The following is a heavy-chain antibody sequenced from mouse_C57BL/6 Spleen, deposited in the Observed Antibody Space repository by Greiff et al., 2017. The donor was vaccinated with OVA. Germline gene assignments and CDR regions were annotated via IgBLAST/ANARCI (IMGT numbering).Heavy chain of an antibody. D-gene: IGHD2-4*01. CDR1: GFTFSSYA. CDR3: AKDYDDYDVRGDMDY. J-gene: IGHJ4*01. CDR2: ISDGGSYT. V-gene: IGHV5-4*01. Sequence: EVKLVESGGGLVKPGGSLKLSCAASGFTFSSYAMSWVRQTPEKRLEWVATISDGGSYTYYPDNVQGRFTISRDKAKNNLYLQMSHLKSEDTAMYYCAKDYDDYDVRGDMDYWGQGTTVTVSS.